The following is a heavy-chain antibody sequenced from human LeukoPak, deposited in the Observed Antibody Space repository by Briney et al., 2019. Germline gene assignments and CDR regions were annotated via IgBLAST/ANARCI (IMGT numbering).Heavy chain of an antibody. CDR1: GFTFSNAW. CDR3: TTTSIAVAGPFDY. D-gene: IGHD6-19*01. V-gene: IGHV3-15*01. CDR2: IKSKTDGRTT. J-gene: IGHJ4*02. Sequence: PGGSLRLSCAASGFTFSNAWMSWVRQAPGKGLEWVGRIKSKTDGRTTDYAAPGKGRFTISRDDSKNTLYLQMNSLKTEDTAVYYCTTTSIAVAGPFDYWGQGTLVTVSS.